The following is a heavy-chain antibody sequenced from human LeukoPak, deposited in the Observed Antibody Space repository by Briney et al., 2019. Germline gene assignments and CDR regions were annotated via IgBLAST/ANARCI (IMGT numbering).Heavy chain of an antibody. CDR1: GFTFSDYY. Sequence: GGSLRLSCAASGFTFSDYYMSWIRQAPGKGLEWVSYISSRGSTIYYADSVKGRFAISRDDSQDSLYLQMNDLKTEDTAVYHCTRGYSGSNIYAFDVWGQGTMVTVSS. D-gene: IGHD5-12*01. J-gene: IGHJ3*01. V-gene: IGHV3-11*01. CDR3: TRGYSGSNIYAFDV. CDR2: ISSRGSTI.